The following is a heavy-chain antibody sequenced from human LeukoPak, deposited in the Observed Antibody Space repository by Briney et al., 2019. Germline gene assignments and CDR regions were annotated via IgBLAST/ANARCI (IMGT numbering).Heavy chain of an antibody. V-gene: IGHV3-23*01. CDR2: ITGTGGST. Sequence: GGSLRLSCAASGFTFSRYAMSWVRQAPGKGLEWVSGITGTGGSTYYADSVKGRFTISRDNSKNTLHLQMNSLRAEDTAVYYCAKGSSLYPFYWFDPWGQGTLVTVSS. J-gene: IGHJ5*02. CDR1: GFTFSRYA. D-gene: IGHD6-13*01. CDR3: AKGSSLYPFYWFDP.